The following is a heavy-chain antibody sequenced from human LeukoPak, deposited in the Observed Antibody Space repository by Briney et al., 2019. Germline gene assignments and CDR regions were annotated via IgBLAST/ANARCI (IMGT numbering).Heavy chain of an antibody. D-gene: IGHD4-11*01. CDR2: IWYDGSNK. J-gene: IGHJ4*02. CDR3: AKELGYSNYHFDY. V-gene: IGHV3-33*06. Sequence: GRSLRLSCAAPGFTFSSYGMHWVRQAPGKGLEWVAVIWYDGSNKYYADSVKGRFTISRDNSKNTLYLQMNSLRAEDTAVYYCAKELGYSNYHFDYWGQGTLVTVSS. CDR1: GFTFSSYG.